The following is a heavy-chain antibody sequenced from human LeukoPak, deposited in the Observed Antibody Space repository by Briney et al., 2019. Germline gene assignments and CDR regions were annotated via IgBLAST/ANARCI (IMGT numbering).Heavy chain of an antibody. CDR3: ARDLLGGGTFDI. CDR2: IWYDGSNK. J-gene: IGHJ3*02. Sequence: PGGSLRLSCAASGFTFSSYGMHWVRQAPGKGLEWVAVIWYDGSNKYYADSVKGRFTISRDNSKNTLYLQMNSLRAEDTAVYYCARDLLGGGTFDIWGQGTMVTVSS. D-gene: IGHD3-16*01. CDR1: GFTFSSYG. V-gene: IGHV3-33*01.